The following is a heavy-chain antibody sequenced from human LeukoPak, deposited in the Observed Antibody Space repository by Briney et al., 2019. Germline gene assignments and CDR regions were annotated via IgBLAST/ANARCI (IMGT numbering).Heavy chain of an antibody. J-gene: IGHJ5*02. CDR3: ARMCSGGSCHTSLGDESP. CDR1: GGSFSGYY. D-gene: IGHD2-15*01. CDR2: INHSGST. V-gene: IGHV4-34*01. Sequence: PSETLSLTCAVYGGSFSGYYWSWIRQPPGKGLERIGEINHSGSTNYNPSLKSRVTISVDTSKNQFSLKLSSVTAADTAVYYCARMCSGGSCHTSLGDESPWGQGTLVTVSS.